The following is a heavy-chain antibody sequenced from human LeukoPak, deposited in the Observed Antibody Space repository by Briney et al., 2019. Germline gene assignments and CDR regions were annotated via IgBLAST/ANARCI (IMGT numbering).Heavy chain of an antibody. CDR3: ARVRGGITMVSLDY. CDR1: GYTFTGYY. V-gene: IGHV1-2*02. CDR2: INPNSGGT. D-gene: IGHD3-10*01. Sequence: ASVKVSCKASGYTFTGYYMHWVRQAPGQGLEWMGWINPNSGGTNYAQKFQGRVTMTRDTSISTAYMELSRLRSDDTAVYYCARVRGGITMVSLDYWGQGTLVTVSS. J-gene: IGHJ4*02.